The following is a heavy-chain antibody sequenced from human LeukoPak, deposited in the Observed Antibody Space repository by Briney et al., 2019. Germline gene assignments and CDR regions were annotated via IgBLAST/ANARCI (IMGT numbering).Heavy chain of an antibody. Sequence: GGSLRLSCAASGFTFSSYAMSWVRQAPGKGLEWVSSISSSSSYIYYADSVKGRFTISRDNAKNSLYLQMNSLRAEDTAVYYCARDRYGIAAAENWFDPWGQGTLVTVSS. CDR2: ISSSSSYI. CDR3: ARDRYGIAAAENWFDP. CDR1: GFTFSSYA. J-gene: IGHJ5*02. V-gene: IGHV3-21*01. D-gene: IGHD6-13*01.